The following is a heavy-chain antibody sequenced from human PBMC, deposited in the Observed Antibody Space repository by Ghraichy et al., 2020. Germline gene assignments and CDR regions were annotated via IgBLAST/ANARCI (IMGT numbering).Heavy chain of an antibody. CDR2: IYYSGSA. Sequence: SETLSLTCTVSGGSISSDFYYWGWIRQPPGKGLEWIGSIYYSGSAYYKSSLKSRVTISVDTSKNQFSLTVNSATAADTAVYFCARQSDSGTFPFEAFDIWGPGAVVTVSS. J-gene: IGHJ3*02. CDR3: ARQSDSGTFPFEAFDI. CDR1: GGSISSDFYY. V-gene: IGHV4-39*01. D-gene: IGHD1-26*01.